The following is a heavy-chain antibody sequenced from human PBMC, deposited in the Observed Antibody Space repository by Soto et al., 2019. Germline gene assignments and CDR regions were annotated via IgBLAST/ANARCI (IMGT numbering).Heavy chain of an antibody. J-gene: IGHJ4*02. D-gene: IGHD6-19*01. CDR3: ARHGEYRTGCYLYLAS. V-gene: IGHV3-53*01. CDR2: LYIDGST. CDR1: GFTVSNNF. Sequence: PGGSLRLSCAVSGFTVSNNFLSWVRQATGKGLEWVSVLYIDGSTYYADSVKGRFTISRDNSRNTLYLQMNSLRAEDTAVYFCARHGEYRTGCYLYLASWDQG.